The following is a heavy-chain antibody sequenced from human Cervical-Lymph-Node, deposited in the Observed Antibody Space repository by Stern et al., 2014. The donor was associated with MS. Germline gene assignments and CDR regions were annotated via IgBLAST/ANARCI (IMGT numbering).Heavy chain of an antibody. Sequence: QMQLVQSGPEVKKPGTSVKVSCKASGITFSHSAIQWLRQARGQRPEWIGWVVVFNGDVNYAPGFPERVTITRDMSTSTVSMELRSLRSEDTAIYYCASERYTYYDDQRPPGGFDPWGQGTLVTVSS. CDR3: ASERYTYYDDQRPPGGFDP. D-gene: IGHD3-3*01. J-gene: IGHJ5*02. CDR2: VVVFNGDV. V-gene: IGHV1-58*02. CDR1: GITFSHSA.